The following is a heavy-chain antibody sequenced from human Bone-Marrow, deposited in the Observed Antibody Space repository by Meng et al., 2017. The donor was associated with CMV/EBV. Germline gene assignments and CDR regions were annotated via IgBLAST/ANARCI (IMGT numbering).Heavy chain of an antibody. V-gene: IGHV1-69*02. CDR1: GGTFSSYT. Sequence: SVKVSCKASGGTFSSYTINWVRQAPGQGLEWMGRIIPILGIANYAQKFQGRVTITADKSTSTAYMELSSLRSEDTAVYYCARVQPTVVTQGDDAFDIWGQGTMVTVSS. J-gene: IGHJ3*02. CDR3: ARVQPTVVTQGDDAFDI. D-gene: IGHD4-23*01. CDR2: IIPILGIA.